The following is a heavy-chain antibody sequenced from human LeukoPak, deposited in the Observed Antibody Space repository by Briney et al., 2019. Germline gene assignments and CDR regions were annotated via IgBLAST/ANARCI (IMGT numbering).Heavy chain of an antibody. CDR3: ARNRDTSGYDFWSGYPRPSFDI. Sequence: GESLKISCKGSGYSFTSYWIDWVRQMPGKGLEWMGIIYPGDSDTRYSPSFQGQVTISADKSISTAYLQWSSLKASDTAMYYCARNRDTSGYDFWSGYPRPSFDIWGQGTMVTVSS. CDR2: IYPGDSDT. J-gene: IGHJ3*02. D-gene: IGHD3-3*01. V-gene: IGHV5-51*01. CDR1: GYSFTSYW.